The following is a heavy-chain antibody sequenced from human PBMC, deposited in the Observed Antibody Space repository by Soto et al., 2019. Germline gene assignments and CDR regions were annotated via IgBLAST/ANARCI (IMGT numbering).Heavy chain of an antibody. D-gene: IGHD3-22*01. Sequence: QVQLVQSGAEVKKPGSSVKVSCKASGGTFSSYAISWVRQAPGQGLEWMGGIIPIFGTANYAQKFQGRVTITAYESTSTAYMELSSLRSEDTAVYYCARGQLRSYYYDSSGYYEGVYWGQGTLVTVSS. V-gene: IGHV1-69*01. CDR1: GGTFSSYA. CDR3: ARGQLRSYYYDSSGYYEGVY. J-gene: IGHJ4*02. CDR2: IIPIFGTA.